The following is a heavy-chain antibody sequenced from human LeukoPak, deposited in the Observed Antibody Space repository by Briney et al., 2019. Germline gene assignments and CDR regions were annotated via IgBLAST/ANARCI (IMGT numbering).Heavy chain of an antibody. CDR1: GYTLTELS. CDR2: FDPEDGET. CDR3: ATSPPVKRVTSFDY. J-gene: IGHJ4*02. D-gene: IGHD2-21*02. Sequence: ASVKVSCKVSGYTLTELSMHWVRQAPGKGLEWRGGFDPEDGETIYAQKFQGRVTMTEDTSTDTAYMELSSLRSEDTAVYYCATSPPVKRVTSFDYWGQGTLVTVSS. V-gene: IGHV1-24*01.